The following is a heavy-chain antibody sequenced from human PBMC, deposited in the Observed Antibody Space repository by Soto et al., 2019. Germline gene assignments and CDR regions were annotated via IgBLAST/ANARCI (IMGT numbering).Heavy chain of an antibody. V-gene: IGHV4-59*01. Sequence: SETLSLTCTVSGGSISSYYWSWIRQPPGKGLEWIGYIYYSGSTNYNPSLKSRVTISVDTSKNQFSLKLSSVTAADTAVYYCARERASYGGNCYFAYWGQGTLVTVSS. CDR3: ARERASYGGNCYFAY. CDR2: IYYSGST. J-gene: IGHJ4*02. D-gene: IGHD2-21*01. CDR1: GGSISSYY.